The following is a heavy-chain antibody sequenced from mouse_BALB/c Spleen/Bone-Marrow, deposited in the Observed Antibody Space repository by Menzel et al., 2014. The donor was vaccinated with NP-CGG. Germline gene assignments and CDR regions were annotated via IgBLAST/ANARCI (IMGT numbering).Heavy chain of an antibody. CDR3: TRGLRAWFAY. CDR1: GYTFTSYY. J-gene: IGHJ3*01. V-gene: IGHV1S81*02. Sequence: QVQLQQSGAELVKPGASVKLPCKASGYTFTSYYMYWVKQRPGQGLEWIGGINPSNGGTNFNEKFKSKATLTVDKSSSTAYMQLSSLTSEDSAVYYCTRGLRAWFAYWGQGTLVTVSA. CDR2: INPSNGGT. D-gene: IGHD3-1*01.